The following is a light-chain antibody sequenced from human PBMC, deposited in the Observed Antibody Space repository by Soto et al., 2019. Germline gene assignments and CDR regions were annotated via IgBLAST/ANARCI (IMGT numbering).Light chain of an antibody. CDR3: QQYNRYAVT. CDR1: QSASTF. J-gene: IGKJ1*01. V-gene: IGKV1-5*01. CDR2: DAS. Sequence: DIQMPQSPSTLSGSVGDRVTITCLASQSASTFLAWYQQKPGQAPKLLIYDASTLQSGVPSRFSASGSGTEFALTISGLQPDDFAVYYCQQYNRYAVTFGQGTKVDIK.